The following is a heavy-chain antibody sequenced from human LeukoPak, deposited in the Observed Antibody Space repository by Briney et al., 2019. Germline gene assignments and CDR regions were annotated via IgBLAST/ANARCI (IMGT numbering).Heavy chain of an antibody. CDR3: ARAGYYYGSGSMRDYYYGMDV. CDR2: INPNSGGT. V-gene: IGHV1-2*06. CDR1: GDSFTGYY. D-gene: IGHD3-10*01. J-gene: IGHJ6*02. Sequence: ASVRVSCKATGDSFTGYYMDRVRQAPGQWLEWMGRINPNSGGTNYAQKFQGRVTMTRDTSISTAYMELSRLRSDDTAVYYCARAGYYYGSGSMRDYYYGMDVWGQGTTVTVSS.